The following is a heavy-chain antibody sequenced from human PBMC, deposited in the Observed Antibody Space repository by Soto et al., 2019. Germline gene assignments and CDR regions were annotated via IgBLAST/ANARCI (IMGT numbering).Heavy chain of an antibody. CDR2: IYHSGST. Sequence: PSETLSLTCAVSGGSIGSSNWWSWVRQPPGKGLEWIGEIYHSGSTNYNPSLKSRVTISVDKSKNQFSLKLSSVTAADTAVYYCAALIAAAGRPGMDVWGQGTTVTVSS. CDR1: GGSIGSSNW. CDR3: AALIAAAGRPGMDV. V-gene: IGHV4-4*02. D-gene: IGHD6-13*01. J-gene: IGHJ6*02.